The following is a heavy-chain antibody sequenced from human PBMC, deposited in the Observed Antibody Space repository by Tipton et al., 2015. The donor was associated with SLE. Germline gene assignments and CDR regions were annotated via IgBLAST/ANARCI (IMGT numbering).Heavy chain of an antibody. V-gene: IGHV3-64D*06. Sequence: SLRLSCSASGFTISSNAMHWARQAPGKGLEYVSAISSNGGSTYYADSVKGRFTISRDNSKNTLYLQMSSLRAEDTAVYYCARVVYDFWSGYQPSPLNVMHVWGQGTTVTVSS. D-gene: IGHD3-3*01. CDR3: ARVVYDFWSGYQPSPLNVMHV. CDR1: GFTISSNA. J-gene: IGHJ6*02. CDR2: ISSNGGST.